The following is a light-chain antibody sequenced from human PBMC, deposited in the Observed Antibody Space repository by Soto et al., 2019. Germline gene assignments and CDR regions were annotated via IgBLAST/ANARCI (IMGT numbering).Light chain of an antibody. Sequence: DIQLNQSPSFLSASVGDRVTITCRASQGISSYLAWYQQKPGKAPKLLIYVASTLQSGVPSRFSGSGSGKEFTLTISSLQPEDFATYYCQRLNSYPPTFGQGTKVETK. CDR1: QGISSY. V-gene: IGKV1-9*01. CDR3: QRLNSYPPT. CDR2: VAS. J-gene: IGKJ1*01.